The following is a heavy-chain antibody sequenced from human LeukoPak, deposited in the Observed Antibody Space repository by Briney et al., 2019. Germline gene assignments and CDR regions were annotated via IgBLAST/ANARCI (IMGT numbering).Heavy chain of an antibody. CDR3: ARSEYYYGSGSSHNWFDP. D-gene: IGHD3-10*01. J-gene: IGHJ5*02. Sequence: SETLSLTCTVSGGSISSSSYYWGWIRQPPGKGLEWIGSIYYSGSTYYNPSLKSRVTISVDTSKNQFSLKLSSVTAADTAVYYCARSEYYYGSGSSHNWFDPWGQGTLVTVSS. V-gene: IGHV4-39*07. CDR1: GGSISSSSYY. CDR2: IYYSGST.